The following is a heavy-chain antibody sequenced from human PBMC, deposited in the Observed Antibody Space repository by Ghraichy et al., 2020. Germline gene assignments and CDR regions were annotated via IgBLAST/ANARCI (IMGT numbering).Heavy chain of an antibody. J-gene: IGHJ5*02. CDR2: IYYSGST. Sequence: SETLSLTCTVSGGSISRYYCSWIRQPPGKGLEWIGYIYYSGSTNYNPSLKSRVTMLVDTSKSHFSLKLSSVTAADTAVYYCARHDDYIPGIRFDPWGQGTLVIVSS. V-gene: IGHV4-59*08. CDR3: ARHDDYIPGIRFDP. D-gene: IGHD3-16*01. CDR1: GGSISRYY.